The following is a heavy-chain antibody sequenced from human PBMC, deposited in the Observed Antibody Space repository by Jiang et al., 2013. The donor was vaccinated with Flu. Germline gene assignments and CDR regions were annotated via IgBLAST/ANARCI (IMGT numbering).Heavy chain of an antibody. J-gene: IGHJ2*01. V-gene: IGHV1-2*04. Sequence: EMKKPGASVKLSCKASGYIFTGHYVHWVRQVPGQGLEWMGWINPDRGDTNYAQKFQDSVTMTRDTSSDTAYMELRSLRSDDTAVYYCARAYIANWYFDVWGRGTLVTVSS. CDR1: GYIFTGHY. CDR2: INPDRGDT. D-gene: IGHD5-12*01. CDR3: ARAYIANWYFDV.